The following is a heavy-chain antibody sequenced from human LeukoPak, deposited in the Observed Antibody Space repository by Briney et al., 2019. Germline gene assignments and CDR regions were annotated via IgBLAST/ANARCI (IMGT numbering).Heavy chain of an antibody. D-gene: IGHD5-24*01. CDR1: GFTFSSYG. CDR2: ISYDGSNK. V-gene: IGHV3-30*18. Sequence: QTGGSLRLSCAASGFTFSSYGMHWVRQAPGKGLEWVAVISYDGSNKYYADSVKGRFTISRDNSKNTLYLQMNSLRAEDTAVYYCAKDQEMATPAYCMDVWGKGTTVTVSS. CDR3: AKDQEMATPAYCMDV. J-gene: IGHJ6*03.